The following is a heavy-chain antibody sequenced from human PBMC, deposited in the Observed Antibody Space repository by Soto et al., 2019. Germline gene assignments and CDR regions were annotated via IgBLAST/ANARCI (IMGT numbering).Heavy chain of an antibody. J-gene: IGHJ4*02. CDR2: VYWDDDK. CDR3: AKRKVETPFDF. V-gene: IGHV2-5*02. D-gene: IGHD2-21*02. Sequence: SGPTLVNPTQTLTLTCTFSGFSLSASRVAVGWIRQPPGKALEWLALVYWDDDKRYSPSLKSRLTITKDTSKNQVVLTMTKMDPVDTETSYCAKRKVETPFDFWGQGTLVTVSS. CDR1: GFSLSASRVA.